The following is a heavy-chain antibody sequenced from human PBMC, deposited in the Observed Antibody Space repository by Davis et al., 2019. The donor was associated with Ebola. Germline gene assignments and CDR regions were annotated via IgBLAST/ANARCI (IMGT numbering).Heavy chain of an antibody. CDR2: MFHSGRT. J-gene: IGHJ3*02. CDR1: GGSISSNY. CDR3: ARDVDAFDI. Sequence: MPSETLSLTCIVSGGSISSNYWSWIRQPPGKGLEWIGYMFHSGRTNYNPSLKSRVTISVDTSKNQFSLKLSSVTAADTAVYFCARDVDAFDIWGHGTVVTVSS. V-gene: IGHV4-59*01.